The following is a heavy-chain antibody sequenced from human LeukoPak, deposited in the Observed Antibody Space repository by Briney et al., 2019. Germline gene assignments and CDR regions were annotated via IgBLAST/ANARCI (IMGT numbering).Heavy chain of an antibody. CDR3: AREDYYGSGTIDY. Sequence: GGSLRLSCAASGFTFSSYGMHWVRQAPGKGPEWVAFIRYDGSNKYYADSVKGRFTIPRDNSKNTLYLQMNSLRAEDTAVYYCAREDYYGSGTIDYWGQGTLVTVSS. CDR2: IRYDGSNK. J-gene: IGHJ4*02. D-gene: IGHD3-10*01. CDR1: GFTFSSYG. V-gene: IGHV3-30*02.